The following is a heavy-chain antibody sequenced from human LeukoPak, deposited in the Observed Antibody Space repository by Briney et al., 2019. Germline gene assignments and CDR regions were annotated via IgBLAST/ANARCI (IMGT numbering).Heavy chain of an antibody. CDR2: ISTDGSTK. D-gene: IGHD5-12*01. V-gene: IGHV3-74*01. Sequence: GGSLRLSCAASGFTFSSYWMHWVRQAPGKGLVWVSRISTDGSTKTYADSVKGRFTISRDNAKNTLYLQMNSLRAEDTAVYYCARSMATIRDYWGQGTLVTVSS. J-gene: IGHJ4*02. CDR1: GFTFSSYW. CDR3: ARSMATIRDY.